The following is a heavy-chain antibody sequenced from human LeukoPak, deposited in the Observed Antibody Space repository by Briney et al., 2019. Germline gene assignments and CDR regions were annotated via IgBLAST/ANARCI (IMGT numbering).Heavy chain of an antibody. V-gene: IGHV4-31*03. Sequence: SQTLSLTCTVSGGSISSGGYYWSWIRQHPGEGLEWIGYIYYSGSTYYNPSLKSRVTISVDTSKNQFSLKLSSVTAADTAVYYCARVDSSSWFDYWGQGTLVTVSS. CDR2: IYYSGST. J-gene: IGHJ4*02. D-gene: IGHD6-13*01. CDR3: ARVDSSSWFDY. CDR1: GGSISSGGYY.